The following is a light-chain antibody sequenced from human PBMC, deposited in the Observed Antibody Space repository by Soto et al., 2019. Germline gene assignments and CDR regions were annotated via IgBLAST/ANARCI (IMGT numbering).Light chain of an antibody. J-gene: IGKJ1*01. V-gene: IGKV3-20*01. CDR1: QSVRSNY. CDR3: QQYGSSPWT. Sequence: EIVLTQSPGTLSLSPGEGATLSCRASQSVRSNYLAWYRQTPGQAPRLLIYGASNRATGIPDRFSGSGSGTDFTLIISRLEHEDFALYYCQQYGSSPWTFGQGTKVEIK. CDR2: GAS.